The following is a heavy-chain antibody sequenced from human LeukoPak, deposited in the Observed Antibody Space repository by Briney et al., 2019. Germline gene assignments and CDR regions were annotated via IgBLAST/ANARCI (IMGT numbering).Heavy chain of an antibody. CDR3: ARHLLYCSSGSCYSHFDY. CDR1: GGSISSYY. D-gene: IGHD2-15*01. Sequence: SETLSLTCTVSGGSISSYYWSWIRQPPGKGLEWIGYIYYSGSTNYNPTLKSRVTISVDTSKNQFSLKLSSVTAADTAVYYCARHLLYCSSGSCYSHFDYWGQGTLVTVSS. CDR2: IYYSGST. J-gene: IGHJ4*02. V-gene: IGHV4-59*08.